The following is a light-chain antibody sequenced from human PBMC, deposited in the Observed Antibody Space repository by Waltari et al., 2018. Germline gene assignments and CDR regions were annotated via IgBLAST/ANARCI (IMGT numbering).Light chain of an antibody. CDR1: SSDIGSYNL. Sequence: QSALTQPASVSGSPGQSITISCPGTSSDIGSYNLVSWYQYHPGKAPKLIIYEVSRRPLGVSSRFSGSKSGDTASLTVSGLQAEDEADYYCCSYAGSNTLMFGGGTKLTVL. J-gene: IGLJ3*02. V-gene: IGLV2-23*02. CDR3: CSYAGSNTLM. CDR2: EVS.